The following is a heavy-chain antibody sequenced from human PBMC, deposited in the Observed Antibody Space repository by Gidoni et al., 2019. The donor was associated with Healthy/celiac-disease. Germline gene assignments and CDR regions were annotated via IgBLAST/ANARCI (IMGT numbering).Heavy chain of an antibody. D-gene: IGHD1-7*01. Sequence: EVQLVESGGGLVQTGGSLRLSCAASGYTCSGYAMSWVRQAPGKGLGWVSAISGSCGSTYYADSVKGRFTISRDNSKNTLYLQMNSLRAEDTAVYYCAKIATGTLDAFDIWGQGTMVTVSS. J-gene: IGHJ3*02. CDR1: GYTCSGYA. V-gene: IGHV3-23*04. CDR2: ISGSCGST. CDR3: AKIATGTLDAFDI.